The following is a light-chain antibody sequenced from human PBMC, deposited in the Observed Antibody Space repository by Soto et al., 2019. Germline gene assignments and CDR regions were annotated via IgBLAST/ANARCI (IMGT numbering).Light chain of an antibody. CDR3: CSYAGSSTPYV. J-gene: IGLJ1*01. CDR2: EGS. Sequence: QSVLTQPASVSGSPGQSITIPCTGTSSDVGSYNLVSWYQQHPGKAPKLMIYEGSKRPSGVSNRFSGSKSGNTASLTISGLQAEDEADYYCCSYAGSSTPYVFGTGTKV. CDR1: SSDVGSYNL. V-gene: IGLV2-23*01.